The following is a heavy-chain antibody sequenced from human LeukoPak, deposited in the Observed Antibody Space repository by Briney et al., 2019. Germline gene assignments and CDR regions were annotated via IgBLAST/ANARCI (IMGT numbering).Heavy chain of an antibody. V-gene: IGHV1-18*01. CDR2: ISGYNGNT. D-gene: IGHD2-2*01. J-gene: IGHJ4*02. CDR1: GYTFTSYG. CDR3: VGYCSSTSCQHYLDY. Sequence: GASVKVSCKASGYTFTSYGISWVRQAPGQGLEWMGWISGYNGNTNYAQKVQGRVTMTTDTSTSTAHMELSGLRSEDTAVYYCVGYCSSTSCQHYLDYWGQGTLVTVSS.